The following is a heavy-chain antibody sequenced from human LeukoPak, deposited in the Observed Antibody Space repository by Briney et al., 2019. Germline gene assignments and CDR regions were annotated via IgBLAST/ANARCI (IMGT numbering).Heavy chain of an antibody. D-gene: IGHD1/OR15-1a*01. CDR3: AKGNNGYYYYYGMDV. CDR2: INSDGSST. CDR1: GFTFSSYW. V-gene: IGHV3-74*01. Sequence: PGGSLRLSCAASGFTFSSYWMHWVRQAPGKGLVWVSRINSDGSSTSYADSVKGRFTISRDNAKNTLYLQMNSLRAEDTAVYYCAKGNNGYYYYYGMDVWGQGTTVTVSS. J-gene: IGHJ6*02.